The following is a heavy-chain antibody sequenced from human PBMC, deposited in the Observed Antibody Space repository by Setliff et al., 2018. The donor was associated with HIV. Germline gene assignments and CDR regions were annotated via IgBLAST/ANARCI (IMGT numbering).Heavy chain of an antibody. D-gene: IGHD6-13*01. J-gene: IGHJ5*02. CDR3: AKPLYRGLRIAAAGIGES. V-gene: IGHV3-30*02. CDR1: GFSFSTYG. Sequence: GGSLRLSCAASGFSFSTYGMYWVRQAPGKGLEWVAVIYYDGTNKYYADSVKGRFTISRDNSKNTLYLQLDSLRAEDTAVYYCAKPLYRGLRIAAAGIGESWGQGTLVTVSS. CDR2: IYYDGTNK.